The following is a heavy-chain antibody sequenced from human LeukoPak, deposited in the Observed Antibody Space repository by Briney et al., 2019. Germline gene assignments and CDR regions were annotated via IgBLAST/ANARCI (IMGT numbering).Heavy chain of an antibody. V-gene: IGHV3-48*01. CDR3: ARDRDFWSGPNYFDY. CDR2: ISSSGTI. CDR1: GFTFSSYS. D-gene: IGHD3-3*01. J-gene: IGHJ4*02. Sequence: GGSLRLSCAASGFTFSSYSMNWVRQAPGKGLEWVSYISSSGTIYYADSVKGRFTISRDNAKNSLYLQMNSLRAEDTAVYYCARDRDFWSGPNYFDYWGQGTLVTVSS.